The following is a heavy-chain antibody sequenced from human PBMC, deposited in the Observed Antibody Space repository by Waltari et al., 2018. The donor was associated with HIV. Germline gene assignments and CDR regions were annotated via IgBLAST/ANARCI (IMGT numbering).Heavy chain of an antibody. CDR1: GFTFSSYW. CDR3: ARDPAGYNSGWYNIYYYGMDV. CDR2: IKQDGSEK. V-gene: IGHV3-7*01. D-gene: IGHD6-19*01. Sequence: EVQLVESGGGLVQPGGCLRLSCAASGFTFSSYWMSWFREAPGKGLEWVATIKQDGSEKYYVDSVKGRFTISRDNAKNSLYLQLNSLRAEDTAVYYCARDPAGYNSGWYNIYYYGMDVWGQGTTVTVSS. J-gene: IGHJ6*02.